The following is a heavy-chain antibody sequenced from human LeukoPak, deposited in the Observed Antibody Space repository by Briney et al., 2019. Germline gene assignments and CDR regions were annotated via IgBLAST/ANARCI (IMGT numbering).Heavy chain of an antibody. CDR3: AKGGPHYYDSSGYYSDDY. D-gene: IGHD3-22*01. V-gene: IGHV3-30*18. J-gene: IGHJ4*02. CDR2: ISYDGSNK. Sequence: GRSLRLSCAASGFTFSSYGMHWVRQAPGKGLEWVAVISYDGSNKYYADSVMGRFTISRDNSKNTLYLQMNSLRAEDAAVYYCAKGGPHYYDSSGYYSDDYWGQGTLVTVSS. CDR1: GFTFSSYG.